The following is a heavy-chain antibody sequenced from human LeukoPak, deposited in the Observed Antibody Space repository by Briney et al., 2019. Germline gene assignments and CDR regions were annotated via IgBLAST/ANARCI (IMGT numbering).Heavy chain of an antibody. D-gene: IGHD2-15*01. CDR3: ARSAVVVAATRILTSWFDP. Sequence: SSETLSLTCTVSGGSIRSSSYYWGWIRQPPGKGLEWIGSISYSGSTYYNPSLKSRVTISVDTSKNQFSLKLSSVTAADTAVYYCARSAVVVAATRILTSWFDPWGQGTLVTVSS. J-gene: IGHJ5*02. CDR1: GGSIRSSSYY. CDR2: ISYSGST. V-gene: IGHV4-39*07.